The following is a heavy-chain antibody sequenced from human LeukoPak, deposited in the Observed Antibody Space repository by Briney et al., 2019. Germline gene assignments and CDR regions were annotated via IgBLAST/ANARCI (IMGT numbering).Heavy chain of an antibody. Sequence: ASVKVSCKASGYTFTGYYMHWVRQAPGQGLEWMGWINPNSGGTNYAQKFQGRVTMTRDTSISTAYMELSRLRSDDTAVYYCAREWWGAITTVRGVIDYWGQGTLVTVSS. J-gene: IGHJ4*02. CDR3: AREWWGAITTVRGVIDY. CDR1: GYTFTGYY. CDR2: INPNSGGT. D-gene: IGHD3-10*01. V-gene: IGHV1-2*02.